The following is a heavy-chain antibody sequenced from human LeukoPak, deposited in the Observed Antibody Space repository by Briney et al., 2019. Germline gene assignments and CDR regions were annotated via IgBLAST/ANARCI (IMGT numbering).Heavy chain of an antibody. CDR1: GFTFSSYA. CDR3: VRNPDDPSYFYYMDV. CDR2: ISYDGGKK. Sequence: GGSLRLSCAASGFTFSSYAMHWVRQAPGKGLEWVALISYDGGKKWYADSVKGRFSISRDNSKNTLSLQMNSLRAEDTAVYYCVRNPDDPSYFYYMDVWGNGTTVTVSS. J-gene: IGHJ6*03. V-gene: IGHV3-30*17.